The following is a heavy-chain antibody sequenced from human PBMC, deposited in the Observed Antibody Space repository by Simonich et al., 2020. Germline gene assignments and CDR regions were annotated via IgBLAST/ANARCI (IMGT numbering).Heavy chain of an antibody. V-gene: IGHV4-34*01. CDR2: INQRGST. CDR3: ARGLRVAAAGTAFQH. J-gene: IGHJ1*01. CDR1: GGSFSGYY. Sequence: QVQLQQWGAGLLKPSETLSLTCAVYGGSFSGYYWSWFRQPPGKGLEWFGEINQRGSTNYNPSLKSRVTISVDTSKNQFSLKLSSVTAADTAVYYCARGLRVAAAGTAFQHWGQGTLVTVSS. D-gene: IGHD6-13*01.